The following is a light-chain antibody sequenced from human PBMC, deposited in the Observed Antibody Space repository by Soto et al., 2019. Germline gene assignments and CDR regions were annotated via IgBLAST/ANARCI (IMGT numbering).Light chain of an antibody. CDR2: EVT. V-gene: IGLV2-14*01. J-gene: IGLJ2*01. CDR3: SSYTSRSTLV. Sequence: QSALTQPASVSGSPGQSITISCTGTSSDVGTHNYVSWYQQHAGKVPKLIIFEVTNRPSGVSYRFSGSKSGNTASLTISGLQAEDEPDYYCSSYTSRSTLVFGGGTKLTVL. CDR1: SSDVGTHNY.